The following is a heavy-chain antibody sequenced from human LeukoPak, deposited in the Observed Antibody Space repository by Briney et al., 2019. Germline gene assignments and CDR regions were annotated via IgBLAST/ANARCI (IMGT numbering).Heavy chain of an antibody. CDR3: TTLGYHLDS. D-gene: IGHD3-22*01. CDR1: GFAFSAYD. CDR2: IAGSETRT. Sequence: GGSLRLSCAASGFAFSAYDMNWVRQAPGKGLEWVSYIAGSETRTYYADSVKGRFTIFRDKTKNSLYIQMNSLRAEDTGLYYCTTLGYHLDSWGQGTLVTVSS. V-gene: IGHV3-48*03. J-gene: IGHJ4*02.